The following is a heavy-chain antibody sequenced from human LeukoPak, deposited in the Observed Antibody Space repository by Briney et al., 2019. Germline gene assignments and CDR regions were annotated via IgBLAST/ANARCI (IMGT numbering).Heavy chain of an antibody. CDR3: ARGRKSLKLHDAFDI. CDR1: GFTFSSYS. J-gene: IGHJ3*02. Sequence: GGSLRLSCAASGFTFSSYSMNWVRQAPGKGLEWVSYISSSSSTIYYADSVKGRFTISRDNAKNSLYLQMNSLRAEDTAVYYCARGRKSLKLHDAFDIWGQGAMVTVSS. V-gene: IGHV3-48*04. D-gene: IGHD5-24*01. CDR2: ISSSSSTI.